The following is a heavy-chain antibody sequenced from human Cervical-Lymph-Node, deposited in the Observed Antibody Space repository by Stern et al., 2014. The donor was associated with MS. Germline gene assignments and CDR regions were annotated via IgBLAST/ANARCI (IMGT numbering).Heavy chain of an antibody. CDR2: ISSGSSTM. J-gene: IGHJ4*02. Sequence: EVQLVASGGGLVQPGGSLRLSCAASGFTFSSYSMTWVRQAPGKGLEWISSISSGSSTMYYADSVKGRFTISRDNAKNSMYLQMNSLRDEDTALYYCATDYDYIWGSSHSLWGQGTLVTVSS. CDR1: GFTFSSYS. V-gene: IGHV3-48*02. CDR3: ATDYDYIWGSSHSL. D-gene: IGHD3-16*01.